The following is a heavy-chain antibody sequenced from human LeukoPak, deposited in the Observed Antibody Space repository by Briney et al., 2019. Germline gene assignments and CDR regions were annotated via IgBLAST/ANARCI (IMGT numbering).Heavy chain of an antibody. D-gene: IGHD2-21*01. V-gene: IGHV1-8*01. Sequence: GASVTVSCKASGYTFTSYDINWGRQATGQGLEGMGWMNPNSGNTGYAQKFQGRVTMTRNTSISTAYMELSSLRSEDTAVYYCARRGRDRWYYYYYGMDVWGQGTTVTVSS. CDR3: ARRGRDRWYYYYYGMDV. CDR2: MNPNSGNT. CDR1: GYTFTSYD. J-gene: IGHJ6*02.